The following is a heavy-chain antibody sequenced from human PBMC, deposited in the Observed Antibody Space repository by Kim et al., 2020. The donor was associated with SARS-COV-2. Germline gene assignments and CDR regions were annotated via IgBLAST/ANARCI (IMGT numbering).Heavy chain of an antibody. CDR3: ARDVLAAAGTRYYYYYGMDV. V-gene: IGHV4-30-4*01. CDR2: IYYSGST. D-gene: IGHD6-13*01. CDR1: GGSISSGDYY. J-gene: IGHJ6*02. Sequence: SETLSLTCTVSGGSISSGDYYWSWIRQPPGKGLEWIGYIYYSGSTYYNPSLKSRVTISVDTSKNQFSLKLSSVTAADTAVYYCARDVLAAAGTRYYYYYGMDVWRQGTTVTVSS.